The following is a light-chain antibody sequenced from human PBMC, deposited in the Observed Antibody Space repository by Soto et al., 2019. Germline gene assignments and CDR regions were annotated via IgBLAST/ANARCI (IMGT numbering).Light chain of an antibody. CDR2: AAS. CDR1: QSISIY. V-gene: IGKV1-39*01. Sequence: DIQMTQSPSSLSASVGDRVTITCRASQSISIYLNWYQQKPGKAPKLLLYAASSLQSGVPSRFSGSGSVTEFTLTISSLQPADLAPYCCQESPTTPLTFGEGTTVPIK. CDR3: QESPTTPLT. J-gene: IGKJ4*01.